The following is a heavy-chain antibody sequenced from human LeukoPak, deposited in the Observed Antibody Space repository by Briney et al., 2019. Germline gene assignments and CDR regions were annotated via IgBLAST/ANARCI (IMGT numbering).Heavy chain of an antibody. CDR2: ISYDGSNK. D-gene: IGHD6-13*01. CDR3: ARDKSWSFDS. Sequence: GGSLRLSCAASGFTFSSYAMHWVRQAPGKGLEWVAVISYDGSNKYYADSVKGRFTISRDNSKNTLYLQMNSLRAEDTAVYYCARDKSWSFDSWGQGTLVIVSS. J-gene: IGHJ4*02. V-gene: IGHV3-30-3*01. CDR1: GFTFSSYA.